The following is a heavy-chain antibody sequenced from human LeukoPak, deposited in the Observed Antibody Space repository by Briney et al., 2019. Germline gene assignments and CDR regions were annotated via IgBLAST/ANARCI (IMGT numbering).Heavy chain of an antibody. Sequence: SVKVSCKASGGTFSSYAISWVRQAPGQGLEWMGGIIPISGTANYAQKFQGRVTITADESTSTAYMELSSLRSEDTAVYYCASANDYGDGGFDYWGQGTLVTVSS. CDR2: IIPISGTA. CDR3: ASANDYGDGGFDY. V-gene: IGHV1-69*13. D-gene: IGHD4-17*01. J-gene: IGHJ4*02. CDR1: GGTFSSYA.